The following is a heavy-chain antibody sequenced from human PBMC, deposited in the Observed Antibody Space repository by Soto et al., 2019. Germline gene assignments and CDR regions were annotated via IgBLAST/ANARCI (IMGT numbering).Heavy chain of an antibody. D-gene: IGHD3-9*01. J-gene: IGHJ3*02. Sequence: QVQLQESGPGLVKPSQTLSLTCTVSGGSISSGGYYWSWIRQHPGKGLEWIGYIYYSGSTYYNTSRKSLVTFSVDTSKTQFSLKLSSVTAADTAVYYCARDRSHYDILTGYSRRGAFDMWGQGTMVTVSS. CDR1: GGSISSGGYY. V-gene: IGHV4-31*01. CDR3: ARDRSHYDILTGYSRRGAFDM. CDR2: IYYSGST.